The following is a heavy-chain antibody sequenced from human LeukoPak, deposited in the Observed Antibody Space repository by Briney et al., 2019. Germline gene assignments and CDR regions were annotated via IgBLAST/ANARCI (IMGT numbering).Heavy chain of an antibody. J-gene: IGHJ4*02. CDR3: TRWRGMSMLYD. V-gene: IGHV3-49*04. CDR1: GFTFGDYA. D-gene: IGHD2-8*01. CDR2: INGRII. Sequence: PGGSLRLSFRTSGFTFGDYAMSWVRQTPGKGLECVASINGRIIEYSASVKGRFSISRDDSRSTAYLQMNALKIEDTAVYYCTRWRGMSMLYDWGQGAPVTVSS.